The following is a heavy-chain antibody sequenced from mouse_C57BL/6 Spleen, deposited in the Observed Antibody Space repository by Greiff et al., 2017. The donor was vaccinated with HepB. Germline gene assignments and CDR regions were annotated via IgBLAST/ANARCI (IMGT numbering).Heavy chain of an antibody. D-gene: IGHD6-2*01. V-gene: IGHV1-81*01. CDR1: GYTFTSYG. CDR3: ARLGDLSGAY. CDR2: IYPRSGNT. Sequence: LQESGAELARPGASVKLSCKASGYTFTSYGISWVKQRTGQGLEWIGEIYPRSGNTYYNEKFKGKATLTADKSSSTAYMELRSLTSEDSAVYFCARLGDLSGAYWGQGTLVTVSA. J-gene: IGHJ3*01.